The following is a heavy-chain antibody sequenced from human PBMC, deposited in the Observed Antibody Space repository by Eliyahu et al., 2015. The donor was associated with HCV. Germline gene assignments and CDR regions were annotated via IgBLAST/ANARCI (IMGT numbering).Heavy chain of an antibody. J-gene: IGHJ4*02. CDR3: AREGGGAAPFDY. V-gene: IGHV4-4*07. Sequence: TSGSTHCNPSLKSRVTMSVDMSKNQFSLKLTSVTAADTAVYYCAREGGGAAPFDYWGQGTLVTVSS. CDR2: TSGST. D-gene: IGHD2-15*01.